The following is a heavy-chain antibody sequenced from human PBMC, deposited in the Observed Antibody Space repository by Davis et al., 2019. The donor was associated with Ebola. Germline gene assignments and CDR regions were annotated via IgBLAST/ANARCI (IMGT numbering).Heavy chain of an antibody. CDR3: ASVDPGAY. Sequence: PGGSLRLSCAASGFTFSSYAMHWVRQAPGKGLEWVAVISYDGSNKYYADSVKGRFTISRDNSKNTLYLQMNSLRAEDTAVYYCASVDPGAYWGQGTLVTVSS. D-gene: IGHD2-15*01. CDR2: ISYDGSNK. V-gene: IGHV3-30-3*01. J-gene: IGHJ4*02. CDR1: GFTFSSYA.